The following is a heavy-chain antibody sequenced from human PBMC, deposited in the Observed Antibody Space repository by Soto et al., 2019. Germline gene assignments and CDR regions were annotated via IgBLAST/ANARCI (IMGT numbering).Heavy chain of an antibody. J-gene: IGHJ3*02. V-gene: IGHV1-3*01. CDR2: INAANGNT. CDR1: GFTFVSFA. Sequence: QVQLVQSGAAVKKPGASVKVSCKASGFTFVSFAIHWVRQAPGQRLEWMGWINAANGNTKYSQSFQGRVTITRDTSASTIYMELSSIRTQDTTVYHSARNRQVWPGEGSTVDIWGQGTLVTVSS. D-gene: IGHD3-10*01. CDR3: ARNRQVWPGEGSTVDI.